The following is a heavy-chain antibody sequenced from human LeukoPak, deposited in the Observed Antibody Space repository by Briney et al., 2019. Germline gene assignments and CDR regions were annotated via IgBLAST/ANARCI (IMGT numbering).Heavy chain of an antibody. J-gene: IGHJ4*02. CDR1: GFTFSDFE. V-gene: IGHV3-48*03. CDR2: ISTSGAST. D-gene: IGHD5-18*01. Sequence: PGGSLRLSCAASGFTFSDFEMNWVRQAPGKGLGWISYISTSGASTYYADSVKGRFTVSRDNAKNSMFLRMDTLRADDTAVYYCARERGYNYGYSGYYDQWGQGILVTVSS. CDR3: ARERGYNYGYSGYYDQ.